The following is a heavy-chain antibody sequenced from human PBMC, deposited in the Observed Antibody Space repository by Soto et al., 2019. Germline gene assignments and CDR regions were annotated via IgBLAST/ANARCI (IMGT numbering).Heavy chain of an antibody. D-gene: IGHD1-26*01. Sequence: QVQLVQSGAEVKKSGASVKISCKASGYSFTGYYIHWVRQAPGQGFEWMGGISPNSGGTKYAQKFQGRVTMTRHTSITTVYMDLSNLSPNDTAVYYCGKGRSGDVGVFYWGQGTLVTVYS. V-gene: IGHV1-2*02. CDR2: ISPNSGGT. CDR1: GYSFTGYY. J-gene: IGHJ4*02. CDR3: GKGRSGDVGVFY.